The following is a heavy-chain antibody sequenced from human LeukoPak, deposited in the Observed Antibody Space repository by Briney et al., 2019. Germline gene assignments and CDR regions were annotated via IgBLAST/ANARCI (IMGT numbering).Heavy chain of an antibody. Sequence: KTSETLSLTCTVSGGSMSSSTHYWGWIRQPPGKGLEWIGSIYYSGSTYYNPSLKSRVTISLDTSKNQFSLKLSSVTAADTAVYYCANFSNFDGFDIWGQGTMVTVSS. V-gene: IGHV4-39*01. CDR2: IYYSGST. CDR3: ANFSNFDGFDI. CDR1: GGSMSSSTHY. J-gene: IGHJ3*02. D-gene: IGHD1-1*01.